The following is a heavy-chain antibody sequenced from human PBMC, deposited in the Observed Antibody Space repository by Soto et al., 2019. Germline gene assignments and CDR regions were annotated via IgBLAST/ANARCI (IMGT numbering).Heavy chain of an antibody. CDR3: ARHGLWFGELYYYYYGMDV. J-gene: IGHJ6*02. V-gene: IGHV5-51*01. CDR2: IYPGDSDT. CDR1: GYSFTSYW. Sequence: GESLKISCKGSGYSFTSYWIGWVRQMPGKGLEWMGIIYPGDSDTRYSPSFQGQVTISADKSISAAYLQWSSLKASDTAMYYCARHGLWFGELYYYYYGMDVWGQGTTVTVSS. D-gene: IGHD3-10*01.